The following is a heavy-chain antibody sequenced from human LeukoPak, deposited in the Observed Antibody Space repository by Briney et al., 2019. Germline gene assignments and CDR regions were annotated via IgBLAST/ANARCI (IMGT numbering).Heavy chain of an antibody. J-gene: IGHJ4*02. CDR2: ICYSGST. V-gene: IGHV4-39*07. D-gene: IGHD1-26*01. CDR1: GGSISSSSYY. Sequence: SETLSHTCTVSGGSISSSSYYWGWIRQPPGKGLEWIGSICYSGSTYYNPSLKSRVTISVDTSKNQFSLKLSSVTAADTAVYYCARVGGSYYFDYWGQGTLVTVSS. CDR3: ARVGGSYYFDY.